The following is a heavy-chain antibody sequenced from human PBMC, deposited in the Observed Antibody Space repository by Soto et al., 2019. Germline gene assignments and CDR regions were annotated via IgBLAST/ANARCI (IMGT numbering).Heavy chain of an antibody. V-gene: IGHV1-3*04. CDR3: ASGRGSMFDP. D-gene: IGHD3-16*01. CDR2: INTVNGNT. Sequence: QVQLVQSGAEVKKPGASVKVSCKASRYSFPTYAIHWVRQAPGQRLQWMGWINTVNGNTHYSQKFQGRVTITRDSSASTVYMELSCLKSEDTAFYYCASGRGSMFDPWGQGTLVTVSS. J-gene: IGHJ5*02. CDR1: RYSFPTYA.